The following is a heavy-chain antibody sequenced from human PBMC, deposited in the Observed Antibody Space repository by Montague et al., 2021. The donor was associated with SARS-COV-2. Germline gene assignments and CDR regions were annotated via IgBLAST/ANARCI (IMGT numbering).Heavy chain of an antibody. J-gene: IGHJ3*02. V-gene: IGHV6-1*01. CDR3: ARGWNYAFDI. D-gene: IGHD1-7*01. CDR1: GDSVSRNTPA. CDR2: TYYGSSWNT. Sequence: CAISGDSVSRNTPAWNWIRQSPSRGLEWLGRTYYGSSWNTDYAVSVKSRITISPDTSKNQFSLHLNSVTPEDTAVYYCARGWNYAFDIWSQRTMVTVSS.